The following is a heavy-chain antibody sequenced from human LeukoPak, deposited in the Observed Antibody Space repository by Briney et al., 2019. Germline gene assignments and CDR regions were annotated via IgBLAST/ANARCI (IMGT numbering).Heavy chain of an antibody. J-gene: IGHJ5*02. CDR2: INPNSGGT. Sequence: ASVKVSCKASGYTFTGYYMHWVRQAPGQGLEWMGWINPNSGGTNYAQKFQGRVTMTRDTSISTAYMELSRLRPDDTAVYYCARVPRPNWLLSDSSSFPWFDPWGQGTLVTVSS. CDR1: GYTFTGYY. V-gene: IGHV1-2*02. D-gene: IGHD3-9*01. CDR3: ARVPRPNWLLSDSSSFPWFDP.